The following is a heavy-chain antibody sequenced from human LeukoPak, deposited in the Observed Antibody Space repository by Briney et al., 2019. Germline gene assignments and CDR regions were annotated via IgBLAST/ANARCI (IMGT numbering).Heavy chain of an antibody. V-gene: IGHV3-53*01. CDR1: GFTVSSNY. CDR2: IYSGGST. D-gene: IGHD2-2*01. Sequence: PGGSLRLSCAASGFTVSSNYMSWVRQAPGKGLEWVSVIYSGGSTYYADSVKGRFTISRDNSKNTLYLQMNSLRAEDTAVYYCARDLTRDSSTSSWDAFDIWGQGTMVTVSS. CDR3: ARDLTRDSSTSSWDAFDI. J-gene: IGHJ3*02.